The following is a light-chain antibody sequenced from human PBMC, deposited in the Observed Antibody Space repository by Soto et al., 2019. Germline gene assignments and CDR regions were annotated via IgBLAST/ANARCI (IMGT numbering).Light chain of an antibody. J-gene: IGLJ3*02. CDR3: SSYANSNRV. CDR1: SSDVADYNF. V-gene: IGLV2-8*01. Sequence: QSALTHPPSASGSPGQSVTISCTGTSSDVADYNFVSWYKQYPGKAPTLFIYEVSKRPSGVPDSFSGSKSGNTASLTVSGLQVEAEADYYCSSYANSNRVFGGGTKLTVL. CDR2: EVS.